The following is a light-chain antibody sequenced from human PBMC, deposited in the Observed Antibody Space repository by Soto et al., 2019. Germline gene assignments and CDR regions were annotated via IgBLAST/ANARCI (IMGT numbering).Light chain of an antibody. V-gene: IGLV1-47*02. J-gene: IGLJ1*01. CDR3: AAWDDSGYV. Sequence: QAVVTQPPSASGTPGQRVTISCSGSSSNIGSNYVYWYQQLPGTAPKLLIYSNNQRPSGVPDRFSGSKSGTSASLAISGLRSEDEADYYCAAWDDSGYVFGSGTQLTVL. CDR1: SSNIGSNY. CDR2: SNN.